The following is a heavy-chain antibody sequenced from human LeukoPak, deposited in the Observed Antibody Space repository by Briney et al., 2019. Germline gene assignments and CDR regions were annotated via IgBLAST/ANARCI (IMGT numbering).Heavy chain of an antibody. CDR1: GYTFTSYY. V-gene: IGHV1-46*01. D-gene: IGHD3-10*01. J-gene: IGHJ4*02. CDR3: ARDDAGYYGSGSYYIQY. CDR2: INPSGGST. Sequence: ASVKVSCKAPGYTFTSYYMHWVRQAPGQGLEWMGIINPSGGSTSYAQKFQGRVTMTRDTSTSTVYMELSSLRSEDTAVYYCARDDAGYYGSGSYYIQYWGQGTLVTVSS.